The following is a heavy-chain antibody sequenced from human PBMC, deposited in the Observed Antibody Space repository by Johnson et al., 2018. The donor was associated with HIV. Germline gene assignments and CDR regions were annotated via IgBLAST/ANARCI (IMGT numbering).Heavy chain of an antibody. CDR3: AGGYGSGSGDAFDI. CDR1: GFTFSSYA. Sequence: VQLVESGGGAVRPGGSLRLSCVVSGFTFSSYAMSWVRQAPGKGLEWVSAISGSGGSTYYADSVKGRFTISRDNAKNSLYLQMNSLRAEDTAVYYCAGGYGSGSGDAFDIWGQGTMVTVSS. D-gene: IGHD3-10*01. J-gene: IGHJ3*02. CDR2: ISGSGGST. V-gene: IGHV3-23*04.